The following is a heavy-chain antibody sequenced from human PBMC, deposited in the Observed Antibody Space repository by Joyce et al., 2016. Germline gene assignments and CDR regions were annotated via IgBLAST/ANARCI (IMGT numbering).Heavy chain of an antibody. D-gene: IGHD3-10*01. CDR1: GYTFTSYG. CDR3: ARDYYGSGSYGPFDV. CDR2: ISAYKSHT. Sequence: QVQLVQSGPEVKKLGASVKVSCKASGYTFTSYGISWVRQAPGQGLEWMGWISAYKSHTNYAQRFQGSVTMTTDTSTSTAYMELRGLRSDDTAVYYCARDYYGSGSYGPFDVWGQGTMVTVSP. V-gene: IGHV1-18*01. J-gene: IGHJ3*01.